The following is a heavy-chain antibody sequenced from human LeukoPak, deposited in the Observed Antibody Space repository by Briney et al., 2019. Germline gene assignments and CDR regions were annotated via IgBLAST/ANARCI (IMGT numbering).Heavy chain of an antibody. V-gene: IGHV4-39*01. D-gene: IGHD5-18*01. J-gene: IGHJ4*02. CDR3: AGYSYGTV. Sequence: SETLSLTCTVSGGSISSSSYYWGWIRQPPGKGLGWIGSIYYSGSTYYNPSLKSRVTISVDTSKNQFSLKLSSVTAADTAVYYCAGYSYGTVWGQGTLVTVSS. CDR2: IYYSGST. CDR1: GGSISSSSYY.